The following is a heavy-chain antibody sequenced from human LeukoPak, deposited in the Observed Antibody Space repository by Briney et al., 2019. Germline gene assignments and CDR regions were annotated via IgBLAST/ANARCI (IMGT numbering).Heavy chain of an antibody. J-gene: IGHJ4*02. CDR3: VKDLSYESSGSVLEY. D-gene: IGHD3-22*01. Sequence: GGSLRLSRVASGFTFEDYTMHWVRQAPGKTLEWVSLVNWHGTAYYTDSVKGRFTISRDNSKNSLFLQMENLRSEDTAFYYCVKDLSYESSGSVLEYWGQGTLVTVSS. V-gene: IGHV3-43*01. CDR1: GFTFEDYT. CDR2: VNWHGTA.